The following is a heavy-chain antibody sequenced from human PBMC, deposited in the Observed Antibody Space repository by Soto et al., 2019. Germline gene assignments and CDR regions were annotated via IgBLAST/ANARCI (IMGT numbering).Heavy chain of an antibody. J-gene: IGHJ4*02. V-gene: IGHV1-3*01. CDR2: INAGNGNT. CDR3: ARHDILTGYWFDY. D-gene: IGHD3-9*01. Sequence: ASVKVSCKASGYTFASYAMHWVRQAPGQRLEWMGWINAGNGNTKYSQKFQGRVTITRDTSASTAYMELSSLRSEDTAVYYCARHDILTGYWFDYWGQGPLVTVSS. CDR1: GYTFASYA.